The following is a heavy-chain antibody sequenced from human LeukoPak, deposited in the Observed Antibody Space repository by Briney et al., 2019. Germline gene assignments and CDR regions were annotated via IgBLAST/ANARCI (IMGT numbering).Heavy chain of an antibody. CDR3: ARSKDYGGNEKYYYYMDV. J-gene: IGHJ6*03. CDR2: IFTSGST. D-gene: IGHD4-23*01. CDR1: GASISSYS. V-gene: IGHV4-4*07. Sequence: PSETLSLTCSVSGASISSYSWTWIRQPAGEGLEWIGRIFTSGSTNYNPSLKSRVTMSVDTSKNQFSLKLSSVTAADTAVYYCARSKDYGGNEKYYYYMDVWGKGTTVTVSS.